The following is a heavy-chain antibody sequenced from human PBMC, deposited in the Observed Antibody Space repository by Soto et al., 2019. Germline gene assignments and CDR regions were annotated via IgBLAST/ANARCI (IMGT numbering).Heavy chain of an antibody. J-gene: IGHJ4*02. CDR2: LIPVFGTA. Sequence: QVQLVQSGAEVRKPGSSVKVSCKAYGDTFTKYAITWVRQAPGQGLEWVGGLIPVFGTANYAHKFQGRVTITADESTSTVYMELSSLRSEDTAVYYCARPSGGRIRYLGPFNYWGQGTQLTVSS. V-gene: IGHV1-69*01. CDR1: GDTFTKYA. D-gene: IGHD3-9*01. CDR3: ARPSGGRIRYLGPFNY.